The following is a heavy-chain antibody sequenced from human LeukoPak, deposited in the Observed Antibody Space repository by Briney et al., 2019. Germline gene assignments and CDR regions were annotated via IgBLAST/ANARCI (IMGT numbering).Heavy chain of an antibody. CDR3: ARRGSRQAPYFYYGMDV. D-gene: IGHD3-10*01. CDR1: HFSFDLYG. J-gene: IGHJ6*02. Sequence: GGSLRLSCTASHFSFDLYGMHWVRQAPGKGLEWVTFVSYDGSKKLYADSVKGRFTISRDNSKNTLHLQMNNVRVVDTAVYYCARRGSRQAPYFYYGMDVWGQGTTVTVSS. CDR2: VSYDGSKK. V-gene: IGHV3-30*03.